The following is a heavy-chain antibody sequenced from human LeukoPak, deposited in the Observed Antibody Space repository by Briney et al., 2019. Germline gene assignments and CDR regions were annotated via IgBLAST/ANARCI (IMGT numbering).Heavy chain of an antibody. Sequence: PSEALSLTCTVSGGSISSYYWSWIRQPPGKGLEWIGYIYYSGSTNYNPSLKSRVTISVDTSKNQFSLKLSSVTAADTAVYYCAREAPIGSSGYYCYFDYWGQGTLVTVSS. V-gene: IGHV4-59*01. J-gene: IGHJ4*02. D-gene: IGHD3-22*01. CDR1: GGSISSYY. CDR2: IYYSGST. CDR3: AREAPIGSSGYYCYFDY.